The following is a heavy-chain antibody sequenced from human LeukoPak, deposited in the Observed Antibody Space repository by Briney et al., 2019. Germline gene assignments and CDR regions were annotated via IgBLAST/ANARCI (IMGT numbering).Heavy chain of an antibody. CDR2: INPSGGST. D-gene: IGHD3-22*01. V-gene: IGHV1-46*01. J-gene: IGHJ4*02. Sequence: ASVKVSCKASGYTFTSYCMHWVRQAPGQGLEWMAIINPSGGSTSYAQKFQGRVTMTRDTSTTTVYMGLSSLRSEDTAVYYCARDFRPSYDSSGYYHPGDNWGQGTLVTVSS. CDR1: GYTFTSYC. CDR3: ARDFRPSYDSSGYYHPGDN.